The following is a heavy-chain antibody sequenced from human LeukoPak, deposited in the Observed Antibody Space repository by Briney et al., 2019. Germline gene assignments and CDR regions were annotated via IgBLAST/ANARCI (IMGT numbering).Heavy chain of an antibody. V-gene: IGHV4-59*08. CDR3: ARHNKVGSGIAAAGEDFQH. D-gene: IGHD6-13*01. CDR2: IYYSGST. Sequence: SETLSLTCTVSGGSISSYYWSWIRQPPGKGLEWIGYIYYSGSTNYNPSLKSRVTISVDTSKNQFSLKLSSVTAADTAVYYCARHNKVGSGIAAAGEDFQHWGQGTLVTVSS. J-gene: IGHJ1*01. CDR1: GGSISSYY.